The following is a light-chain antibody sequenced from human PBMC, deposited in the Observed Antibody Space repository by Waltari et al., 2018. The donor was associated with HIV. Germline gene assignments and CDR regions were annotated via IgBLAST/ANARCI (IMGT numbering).Light chain of an antibody. V-gene: IGKV4-1*01. CDR2: WAS. J-gene: IGKJ1*01. CDR1: HSVFYTPNSKNY. CDR3: QQYYSPPPT. Sequence: DVVMTQSPDALAVSLGERATINCTATHSVFYTPNSKNYIAWYQQIPGLAPKLLIYWASTREFGVSARFSGSGSGTNFTLTITSLQAGYVAVYYCQQYYSPPPTFVQGTKVEIK.